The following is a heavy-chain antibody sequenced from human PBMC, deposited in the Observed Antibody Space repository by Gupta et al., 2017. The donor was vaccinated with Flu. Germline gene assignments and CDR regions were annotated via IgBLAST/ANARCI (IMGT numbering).Heavy chain of an antibody. J-gene: IGHJ4*02. CDR3: ARRGAYFFDY. Sequence: QVQLQESVPGLVKPSQTLSLTCTVSGDSLNSGSYFWSWIRQHPGKGLEWIGYVYFSGNTYYNPSLQSRVSISVDTSKNQFSLEVGSVTAADTAVYYCARRGAYFFDYWGQGTLVSVSS. V-gene: IGHV4-31*03. CDR2: VYFSGNT. CDR1: GDSLNSGSYF. D-gene: IGHD3-16*01.